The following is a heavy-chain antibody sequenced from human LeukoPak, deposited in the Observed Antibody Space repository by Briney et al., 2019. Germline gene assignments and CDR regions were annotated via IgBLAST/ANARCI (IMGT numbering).Heavy chain of an antibody. J-gene: IGHJ5*02. CDR3: AKGGIAVAGTWFDP. CDR1: GFTFDDYA. Sequence: GRSLRLSCAASGFTFDDYAMHWVRQAPGKGLEWVSSLSWNGGNIGYANSVKGRFIISRDNARHSLYLQMNSLRAEDMALYYCAKGGIAVAGTWFDPWGQGTLVTVSS. D-gene: IGHD6-19*01. CDR2: LSWNGGNI. V-gene: IGHV3-9*03.